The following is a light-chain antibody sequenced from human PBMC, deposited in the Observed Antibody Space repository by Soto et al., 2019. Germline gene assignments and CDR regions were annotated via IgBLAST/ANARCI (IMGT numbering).Light chain of an antibody. CDR2: DVT. Sequence: QSVLTQPPSAYGYPGQSVTISCTGTSSDVGGSNYVSWYQQHPDRAPKLIIYDVTKRPSGVPDRLSGSKSGNTASLTVSGLQAEYEADYYCSSNSGSNNRVFGGGTKLTVL. CDR1: SSDVGGSNY. CDR3: SSNSGSNNRV. V-gene: IGLV2-8*01. J-gene: IGLJ3*02.